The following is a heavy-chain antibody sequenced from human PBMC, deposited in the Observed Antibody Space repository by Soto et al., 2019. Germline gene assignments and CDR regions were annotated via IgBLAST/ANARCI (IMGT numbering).Heavy chain of an antibody. V-gene: IGHV4-39*01. D-gene: IGHD3-3*01. CDR2: IYYSGST. Sequence: SETLSLTCTVSGGSISSSSYYWGWIRQPPGKGLEWIGSIYYSGSTYYNPSLKSRVTISVDTSKNQFSLKLSSVTAADTAVYYCARVRTIFGVVTTYGMDVWGQGTTVTVSS. J-gene: IGHJ6*02. CDR3: ARVRTIFGVVTTYGMDV. CDR1: GGSISSSSYY.